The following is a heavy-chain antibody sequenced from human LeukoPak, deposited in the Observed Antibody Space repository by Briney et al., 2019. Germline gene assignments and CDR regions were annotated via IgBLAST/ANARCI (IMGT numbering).Heavy chain of an antibody. V-gene: IGHV3-48*02. CDR1: GFTFSSST. Sequence: GSLRLSCAASGFTFSSSTMNWVRQAPGKGLEWISYISTDSTTIYYADSVKGRFTISRDNAKNSLFLHMNTLRDEDTAVYYCARDRWESKWGQGTLVTVSS. D-gene: IGHD1-26*01. CDR2: ISTDSTTI. CDR3: ARDRWESK. J-gene: IGHJ4*02.